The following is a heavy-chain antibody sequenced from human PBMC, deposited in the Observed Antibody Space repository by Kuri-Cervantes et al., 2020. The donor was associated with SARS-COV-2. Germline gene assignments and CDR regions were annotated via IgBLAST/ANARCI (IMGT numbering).Heavy chain of an antibody. J-gene: IGHJ4*02. D-gene: IGHD2-15*01. CDR3: ARRPGYCSGGSCYAFDY. V-gene: IGHV1-69*10. CDR1: GGTFSSYA. CDR2: IIPILGIA. Sequence: SVKVSCKASGGTFSSYAISWVRQAPGQGLEWMGGIIPILGIANYAQKFKGRVTITADKSTSTAYMELSSLRSEDTAVYYCARRPGYCSGGSCYAFDYWGQGTLVTVSS.